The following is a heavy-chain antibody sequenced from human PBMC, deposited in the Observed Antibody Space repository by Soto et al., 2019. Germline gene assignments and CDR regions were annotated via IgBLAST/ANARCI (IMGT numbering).Heavy chain of an antibody. CDR1: GFTFSSYA. CDR3: ARDLVSYGMDV. J-gene: IGHJ6*02. D-gene: IGHD6-6*01. CDR2: ISYDGSNK. V-gene: IGHV3-30-3*01. Sequence: SLRLSCAASGFTFSSYAMHCVRQAPGKGLEWVAVISYDGSNKYYADSVKGRFTISRDNSKNTLYLQMNSLRAEDTAVYYCARDLVSYGMDVWGQGTTVTVSS.